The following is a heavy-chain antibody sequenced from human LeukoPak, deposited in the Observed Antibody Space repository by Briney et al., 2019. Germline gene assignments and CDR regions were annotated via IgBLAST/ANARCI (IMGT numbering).Heavy chain of an antibody. D-gene: IGHD2-15*01. CDR2: INHSGST. CDR1: GGSFSGYY. Sequence: SETLSLTCAVYGGSFSGYYWNWIRRPPGKGLEWIGEINHSGSTTYNPSLKSRVTISVDTSKNQFSLKLSSVTAADTAVYYCATSPATSRNYWGQGTLVTV. V-gene: IGHV4-34*01. CDR3: ATSPATSRNY. J-gene: IGHJ4*02.